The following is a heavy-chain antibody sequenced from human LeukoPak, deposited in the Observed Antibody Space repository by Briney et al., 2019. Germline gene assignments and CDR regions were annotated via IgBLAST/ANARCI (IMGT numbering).Heavy chain of an antibody. J-gene: IGHJ4*02. CDR1: GGTFSSYA. CDR3: ARDRSGSYEPDY. D-gene: IGHD1-26*01. Sequence: ASVKVSCKASGGTFSSYAISWVRQAPGQGLEWMGRIIPILGIANYAQKFQGRVTITADKSTSTAYMELSSLRSEDTAVYYRARDRSGSYEPDYWGQGTLVTVSS. V-gene: IGHV1-69*04. CDR2: IIPILGIA.